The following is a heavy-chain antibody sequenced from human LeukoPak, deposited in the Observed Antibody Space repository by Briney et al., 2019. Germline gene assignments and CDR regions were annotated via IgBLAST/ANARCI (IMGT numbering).Heavy chain of an antibody. CDR1: GFTFSSYS. V-gene: IGHV3-48*01. CDR2: ISSSSSTI. CDR3: ARSGRYFDFSFDY. J-gene: IGHJ4*02. Sequence: PGGSLRLSCAASGFTFSSYSMNWVRQAPGKGLEWVSYISSSSSTIYYADSVKGRFTISRDNAKNSLYLQMNSLRAEDTAVYYCARSGRYFDFSFDYWGQGTLVTVSS. D-gene: IGHD3-9*01.